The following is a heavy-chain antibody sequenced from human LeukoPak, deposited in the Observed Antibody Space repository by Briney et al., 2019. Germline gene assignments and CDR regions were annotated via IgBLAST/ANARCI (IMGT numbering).Heavy chain of an antibody. CDR1: GGSISSSSYY. CDR2: IYFSGGT. J-gene: IGHJ4*02. Sequence: SETLSLTCTVSGGSISSSSYYWGWIRQPPGKGLEWIGSIYFSGGTYYNASLKSRVTISVDTSKNQFSLKLSSVTAADTAVYYCARQTGSGLFSLPGGQGTLVTVSS. D-gene: IGHD3-10*01. CDR3: ARQTGSGLFSLP. V-gene: IGHV4-39*01.